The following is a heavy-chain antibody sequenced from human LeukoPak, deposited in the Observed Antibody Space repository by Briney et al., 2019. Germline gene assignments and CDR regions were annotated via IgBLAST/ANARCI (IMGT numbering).Heavy chain of an antibody. CDR2: IYHSGST. J-gene: IGHJ4*02. D-gene: IGHD3-10*01. V-gene: IGHV4-30-2*01. CDR3: ARFGGLLPEGYVDY. CDR1: GGSISSGGYY. Sequence: SQTLSLTCTVSGGSISSGGYYWSWIRQPPGKGLEWIGYIYHSGSTYYNPSLKSRVTISVDRSKNQFSLKLSSVTAADTAVYYCARFGGLLPEGYVDYWGQGTLVTVSS.